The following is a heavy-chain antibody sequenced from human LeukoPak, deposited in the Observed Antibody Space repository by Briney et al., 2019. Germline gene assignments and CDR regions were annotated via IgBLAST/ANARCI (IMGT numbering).Heavy chain of an antibody. Sequence: GGSLRLSCAASGFTFSSYGMHWVRQAPGKGLEWVAFIRYDGSNKYYADSVKGRFTISRDNAKNSLYLQMNSLRAEDTAVYYCARAVRGVIRHWSQGTLVTVSS. CDR2: IRYDGSNK. V-gene: IGHV3-30*02. J-gene: IGHJ4*02. CDR1: GFTFSSYG. CDR3: ARAVRGVIRH. D-gene: IGHD3-10*01.